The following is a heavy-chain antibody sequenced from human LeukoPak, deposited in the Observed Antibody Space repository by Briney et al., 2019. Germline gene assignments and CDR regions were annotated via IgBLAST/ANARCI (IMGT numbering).Heavy chain of an antibody. J-gene: IGHJ4*02. CDR2: ISSSSSPI. CDR1: GFTFSSHS. CDR3: ARSGCSGDCSVDY. V-gene: IGHV3-48*01. Sequence: GGSLRLSCAASGFTFSSHSMNWVRQAPGKGLEWVSYISSSSSPIYYADSVKGRFTISRDNAKNSLYLQMNSLRAEDTAVYYCARSGCSGDCSVDYWGQGTLVTVSS. D-gene: IGHD2-21*02.